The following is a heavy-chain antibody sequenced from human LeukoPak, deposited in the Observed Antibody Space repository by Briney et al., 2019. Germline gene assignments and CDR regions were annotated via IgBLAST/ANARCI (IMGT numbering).Heavy chain of an antibody. D-gene: IGHD7-27*01. Sequence: SETLSLTCTVSGVSISNYYWSWIRQPPGKGLEWIAYSGTTNYNPSLKSRVTISVDTSKNQFSLKLRSVTAADTAVYYCARDHDLTGTYEYLKYWGQGTLVTVSS. V-gene: IGHV4-59*01. CDR3: ARDHDLTGTYEYLKY. CDR2: SGTT. CDR1: GVSISNYY. J-gene: IGHJ1*01.